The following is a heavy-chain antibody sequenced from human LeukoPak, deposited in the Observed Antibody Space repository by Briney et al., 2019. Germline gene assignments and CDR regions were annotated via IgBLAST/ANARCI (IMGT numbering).Heavy chain of an antibody. Sequence: ASVKVSCKASGGTFSSYAISWVRQAPGQRLEWMGGIIPIFGTANYAQKFQGRVTITADESTSTAYMELSSLRSEDTAVYYYARGGPRYYDMLGFDYWGQGTLVTVSS. D-gene: IGHD3-9*01. CDR3: ARGGPRYYDMLGFDY. CDR1: GGTFSSYA. CDR2: IIPIFGTA. V-gene: IGHV1-69*13. J-gene: IGHJ4*02.